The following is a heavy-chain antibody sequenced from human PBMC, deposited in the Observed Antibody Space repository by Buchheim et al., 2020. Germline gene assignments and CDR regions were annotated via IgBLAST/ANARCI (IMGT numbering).Heavy chain of an antibody. CDR3: AKGMGDYYDSSGYYFVYWYFDL. CDR2: ISYDGSNK. J-gene: IGHJ2*01. CDR1: GFTFSSYG. D-gene: IGHD3-22*01. Sequence: QVQLVESGGGVVQPGRSLRLSCAASGFTFSSYGMHWVRQAPGKGLEWVAVISYDGSNKYYADSVKGRFTISRDNSKTTLYLQMNSLRAEDTAVYYCAKGMGDYYDSSGYYFVYWYFDLWGRGTL. V-gene: IGHV3-30*18.